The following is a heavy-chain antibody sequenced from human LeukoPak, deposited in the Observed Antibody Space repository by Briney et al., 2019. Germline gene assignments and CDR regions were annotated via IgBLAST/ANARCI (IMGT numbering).Heavy chain of an antibody. J-gene: IGHJ6*03. V-gene: IGHV1-2*02. D-gene: IGHD3-10*01. CDR3: ARDSPKDLSSGSGSYSQWSDGPYYYYMDV. CDR1: GYTFTGYY. CDR2: INPNSGGT. Sequence: ASVKVSCKASGYTFTGYYMHWVRQAPGQGLEWMGWINPNSGGTNYAQKFQGRVTMTRDTSISTAYMELSRLRSDDTAVYYCARDSPKDLSSGSGSYSQWSDGPYYYYMDVWGKGTTVTISS.